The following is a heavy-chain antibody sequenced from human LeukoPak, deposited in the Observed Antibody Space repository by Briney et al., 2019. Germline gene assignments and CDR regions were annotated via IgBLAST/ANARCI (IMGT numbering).Heavy chain of an antibody. D-gene: IGHD3-10*01. V-gene: IGHV4-34*01. CDR2: INDSGII. J-gene: IGHJ2*01. CDR1: GGSFNDDY. CDR3: ARGGTYIYWYFDL. Sequence: SGTLSLTCAVSGGSFNDDYWNWIRQSPGRGLEWIGEINDSGIINYNPSLKSRATISIDTSKNQFSLKLTSVTAADTAVYYCARGGTYIYWYFDLWGRGILVTVSS.